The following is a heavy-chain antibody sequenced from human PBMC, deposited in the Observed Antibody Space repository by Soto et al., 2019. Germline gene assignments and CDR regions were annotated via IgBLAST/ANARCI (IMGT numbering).Heavy chain of an antibody. D-gene: IGHD6-19*01. J-gene: IGHJ4*02. Sequence: EVQLLESGGGLVQPGGSLRLSCAASGFTFSSYAMSWVRQAPGKGLEWVSAISGSGGSTYYADSVKGRFTISRDNSKNTLYLHMNSLRAEDTAVYYCAKDQKQWLATAVDYWGQGTLVTVSS. CDR3: AKDQKQWLATAVDY. CDR2: ISGSGGST. V-gene: IGHV3-23*01. CDR1: GFTFSSYA.